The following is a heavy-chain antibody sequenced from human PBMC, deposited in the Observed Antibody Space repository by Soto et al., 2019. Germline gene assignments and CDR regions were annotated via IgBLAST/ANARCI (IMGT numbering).Heavy chain of an antibody. CDR2: ITRKIDGEKT. V-gene: IGHV3-15*07. CDR1: GFSLSNAW. D-gene: IGHD2-15*01. J-gene: IGHJ6*02. Sequence: EVQLVESGGGLVKPGGSLRLSCAASGFSLSNAWMNWFRQAPGKGLELVGRITRKIDGEKTDYAETVKGRFTISREDSKNTLSLQMNSLKDDDTAVYYCTTGSVEGVWGQGTTVTVSS. CDR3: TTGSVEGV.